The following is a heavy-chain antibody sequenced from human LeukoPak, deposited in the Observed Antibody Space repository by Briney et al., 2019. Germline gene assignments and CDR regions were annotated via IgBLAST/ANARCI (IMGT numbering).Heavy chain of an antibody. CDR2: IYYRGST. Sequence: SETLSLTCTVSGASISSYYWSWIRQPPGKGLEWIGYIYYRGSTNYNPSLKSRVTISVDTSKNQCSLRLNSVTAADTAVYHCARHPAGATLVDFWGQGTLVTVAS. CDR3: ARHPAGATLVDF. V-gene: IGHV4-59*08. D-gene: IGHD1-26*01. CDR1: GASISSYY. J-gene: IGHJ4*02.